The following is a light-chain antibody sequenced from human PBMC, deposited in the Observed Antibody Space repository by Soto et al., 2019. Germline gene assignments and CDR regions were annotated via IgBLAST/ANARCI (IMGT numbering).Light chain of an antibody. CDR2: WAS. CDR3: QQFYSRPRT. Sequence: DIVMTQSPDSLAVSLGERATINCRSSQSVLYSSNNKNFLAWYQQKPGQPPKLLIYWASTRESGVPDRFSGNGSGTDFTLTISSLQAEDVAVYYCQQFYSRPRTFGQGTKVEIK. V-gene: IGKV4-1*01. CDR1: QSVLYSSNNKNF. J-gene: IGKJ1*01.